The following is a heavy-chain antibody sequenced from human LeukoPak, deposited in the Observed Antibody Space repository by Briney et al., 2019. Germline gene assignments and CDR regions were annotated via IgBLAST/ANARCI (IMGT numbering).Heavy chain of an antibody. D-gene: IGHD6-6*01. CDR2: IQQDGNEM. CDR1: GFTFSSYW. Sequence: GGSLRLSCAASGFTFSSYWMAWVRQAPGEGLEWVANIQQDGNEMVYADSVRGRFTISRDNAENSLYLQMNSLGAEGAAVYYCSNGIYSTSYWGQGTLVTVSS. J-gene: IGHJ4*02. CDR3: SNGIYSTSY. V-gene: IGHV3-7*01.